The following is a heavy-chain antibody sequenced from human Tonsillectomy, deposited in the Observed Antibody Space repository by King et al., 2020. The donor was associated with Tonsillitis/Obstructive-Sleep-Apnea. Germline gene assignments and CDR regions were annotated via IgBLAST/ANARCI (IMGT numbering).Heavy chain of an antibody. Sequence: VQLVEAGGGVVQPGRSLRLSCAASGFTFSSYGMHWVRQAPGKGLEWVAFIAFDGSKRYYADSVKGRFTISRDNFKNTLHLQMNSLRAEDTALYYCAKNPEVPAATHSYCYHGMDVWGQGTTVTVSS. V-gene: IGHV3-30*18. CDR1: GFTFSSYG. D-gene: IGHD2-2*01. J-gene: IGHJ6*02. CDR3: AKNPEVPAATHSYCYHGMDV. CDR2: IAFDGSKR.